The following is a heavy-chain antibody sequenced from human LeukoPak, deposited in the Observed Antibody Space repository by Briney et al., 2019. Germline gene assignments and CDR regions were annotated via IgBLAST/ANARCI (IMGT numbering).Heavy chain of an antibody. V-gene: IGHV3-21*01. Sequence: GGSLRLSCAASGFTFSGYSMNWVRQAPGKGLEWVSSISSGSSYIYYAHSVKGRFTISRDNAKTSLYLQMNSLRAEDTAVYYCARGVVRYFDYWGQGALVTVSS. D-gene: IGHD3-9*01. J-gene: IGHJ4*02. CDR2: ISSGSSYI. CDR1: GFTFSGYS. CDR3: ARGVVRYFDY.